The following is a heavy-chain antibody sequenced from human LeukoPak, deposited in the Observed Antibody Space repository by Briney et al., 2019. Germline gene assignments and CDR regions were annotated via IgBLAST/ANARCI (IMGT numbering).Heavy chain of an antibody. V-gene: IGHV1-2*02. D-gene: IGHD4-23*01. CDR3: ARTPLTTVVTLNFDY. Sequence: ASVKVSCEASGYTFTGYYMHWVRQAPGQGLEWMGWINPNSGGTNYAQKFQGRVTMTRDTSISTAYMELSRLRSDDTAVYYCARTPLTTVVTLNFDYWGQGTLVTVSS. J-gene: IGHJ4*02. CDR1: GYTFTGYY. CDR2: INPNSGGT.